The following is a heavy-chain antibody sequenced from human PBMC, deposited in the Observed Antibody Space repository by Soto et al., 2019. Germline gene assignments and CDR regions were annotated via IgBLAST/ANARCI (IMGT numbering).Heavy chain of an antibody. J-gene: IGHJ6*02. Sequence: QPGGSLRLSCAASGFTVSSNYMSWVRQAPGKGLERVSVIYSGGSTYYADSVKGRFTISRDNSKNTLYLQMNSLRAEDTAVYYCARDHPYYYYGMDVWGQGTTVTVSS. CDR3: ARDHPYYYYGMDV. CDR1: GFTVSSNY. V-gene: IGHV3-53*01. CDR2: IYSGGST.